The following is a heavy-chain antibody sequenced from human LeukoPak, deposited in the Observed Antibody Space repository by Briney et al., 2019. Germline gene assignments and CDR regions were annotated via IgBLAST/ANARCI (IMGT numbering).Heavy chain of an antibody. CDR2: IYTSGST. J-gene: IGHJ4*02. Sequence: SETLSLTCTVSGGSISSYYWSWIRQPAGKGLEWIGRIYTSGSTNYNPSLKSRVTMSVDTSENQFSLKLSSVTAADTAVYYCARDRPPSSSGWWGVYPHYFDYWGQGTLVTVSS. CDR1: GGSISSYY. CDR3: ARDRPPSSSGWWGVYPHYFDY. D-gene: IGHD6-19*01. V-gene: IGHV4-4*07.